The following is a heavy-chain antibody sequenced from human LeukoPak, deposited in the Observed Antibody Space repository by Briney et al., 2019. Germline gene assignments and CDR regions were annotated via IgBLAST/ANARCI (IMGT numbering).Heavy chain of an antibody. Sequence: PSETLSLTCTVSGGSISSSSYYWGWIRQPPGKGLEWIGSIYYSGSTYYNPSLKSRVTISVDTSKNQFSLKLSSVTAADTAVYYCARDRYGVRGANDYWGQGTLVTVSS. CDR1: GGSISSSSYY. J-gene: IGHJ4*02. CDR3: ARDRYGVRGANDY. D-gene: IGHD3-10*01. CDR2: IYYSGST. V-gene: IGHV4-39*07.